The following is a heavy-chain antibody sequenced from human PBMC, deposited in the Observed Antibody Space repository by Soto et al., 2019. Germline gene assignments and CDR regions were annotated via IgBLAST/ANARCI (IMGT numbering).Heavy chain of an antibody. CDR2: SSGSGGST. CDR3: AKDRPGRGIEDWFDP. D-gene: IGHD3-16*01. J-gene: IGHJ5*02. V-gene: IGHV3-23*01. CDR1: GFTFSSYA. Sequence: EVQLLESGGGLVQAGGCLGLACAASGFTFSSYAMRWVRQAPGTGLEGGSASSGSGGSTYYADSVKRRFTISRYNSKNPLYLKMNSLSAEDTAVYYCAKDRPGRGIEDWFDPWGQGTLVTVSS.